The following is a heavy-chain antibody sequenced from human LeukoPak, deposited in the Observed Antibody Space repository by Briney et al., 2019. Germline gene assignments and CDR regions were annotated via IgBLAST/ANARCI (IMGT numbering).Heavy chain of an antibody. D-gene: IGHD3/OR15-3a*01. CDR1: GGSISSGGYS. Sequence: KTSETLSLTCAVSGGSISSGGYSWNWIRLPPGKGLEWIGNIYHSGSTYYNSSLKSRVTISEDRSKNQVSLKLSSVTAADTAVYYCARRTGYYNYMDVWGKGTTVAVSS. V-gene: IGHV4-30-2*01. CDR2: IYHSGST. J-gene: IGHJ6*03. CDR3: ARRTGYYNYMDV.